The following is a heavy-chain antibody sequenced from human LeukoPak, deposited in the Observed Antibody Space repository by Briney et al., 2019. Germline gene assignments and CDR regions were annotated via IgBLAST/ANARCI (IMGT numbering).Heavy chain of an antibody. CDR1: GFTFSSYW. Sequence: PGGSLRLSCAASGFTFSSYWMSWVRQAPGKGLEWVANIKQDGSEKYYVDSVKGRFTISRDNAKNSLYLQMNSLRAEDTAVYYCARELGGVTSGGEDAFDIWGQGTMVTVSS. V-gene: IGHV3-7*01. J-gene: IGHJ3*02. CDR2: IKQDGSEK. D-gene: IGHD2-21*02. CDR3: ARELGGVTSGGEDAFDI.